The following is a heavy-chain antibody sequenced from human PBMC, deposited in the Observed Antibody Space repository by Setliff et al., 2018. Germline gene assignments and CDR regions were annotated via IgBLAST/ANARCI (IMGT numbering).Heavy chain of an antibody. CDR2: IIPILGIA. V-gene: IGHV1-69*10. CDR3: ARDLKVDTAMVEYNWFDP. J-gene: IGHJ5*02. Sequence: SVKVSCKASGGTFSSYAISWVRQAPGQGLEWMGGIIPILGIANYAQKFQGRVTITTDESTSTAYMELSSLRSEDTAVYYCARDLKVDTAMVEYNWFDPWGQGTLVTVSS. D-gene: IGHD5-18*01. CDR1: GGTFSSYA.